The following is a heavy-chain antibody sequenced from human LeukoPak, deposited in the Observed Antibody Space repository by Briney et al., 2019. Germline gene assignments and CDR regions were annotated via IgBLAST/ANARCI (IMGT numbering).Heavy chain of an antibody. CDR3: AKEENEYFQH. CDR2: IYSGGST. Sequence: GGSLRLSCAASEFSVGSNYMTWVRQAPGKGLEWVSLIYSGGSTYYADSVKGRFTISRDNSKNTLYLQMNSLRAEDTAVYYCAKEENEYFQHWGQGTLVTVSS. J-gene: IGHJ1*01. CDR1: EFSVGSNY. V-gene: IGHV3-66*01.